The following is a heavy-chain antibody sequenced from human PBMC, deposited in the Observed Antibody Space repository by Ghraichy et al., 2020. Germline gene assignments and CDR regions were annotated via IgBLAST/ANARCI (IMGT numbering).Heavy chain of an antibody. V-gene: IGHV2-5*01. CDR1: GFSLSTSGVG. CDR2: IYWNDDK. D-gene: IGHD5-18*01. Sequence: SGPTLVKPTQTLTLTCTFSGFSLSTSGVGVGWIRQPPGKALEWLALIYWNDDKRYSPSLKSRLTITKDTSKNQVVLTMTNMDPVDTATYYCAHRQRGYSYGPRGYFDYWGQGTLVTVSS. J-gene: IGHJ4*02. CDR3: AHRQRGYSYGPRGYFDY.